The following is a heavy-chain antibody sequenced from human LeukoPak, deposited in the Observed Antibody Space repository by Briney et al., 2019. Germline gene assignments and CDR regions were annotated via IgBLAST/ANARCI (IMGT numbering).Heavy chain of an antibody. CDR2: IYYSGST. J-gene: IGHJ5*02. CDR3: ARRGNMDNAVTFDP. V-gene: IGHV4-39*01. CDR1: GGSISSSSSY. Sequence: SETLSLTCTVSGGSISSSSSYWGWIRQPPGKGLEWIGSIYYSGSTYYNPSLKSRVTISVDTSKNQFSLKLSSVTAADTAVYYCARRGNMDNAVTFDPWGQGTLVTVSS. D-gene: IGHD2-2*03.